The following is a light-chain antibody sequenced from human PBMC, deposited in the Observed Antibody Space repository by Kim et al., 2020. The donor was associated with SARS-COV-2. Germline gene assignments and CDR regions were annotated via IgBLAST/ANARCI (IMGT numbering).Light chain of an antibody. CDR3: VSYAGTNSYV. V-gene: IGLV2-8*01. CDR2: DVT. J-gene: IGLJ1*01. Sequence: QSVLTQPPSASGSPGQSVTISCTGTNSDIGTYNFVSWYQQVPGTAPKLIIYDVTERPSGVPDRFSGSKSGNTASLTVSGLQAEDEADYYCVSYAGTNSYVFGTGTKVTVL. CDR1: NSDIGTYNF.